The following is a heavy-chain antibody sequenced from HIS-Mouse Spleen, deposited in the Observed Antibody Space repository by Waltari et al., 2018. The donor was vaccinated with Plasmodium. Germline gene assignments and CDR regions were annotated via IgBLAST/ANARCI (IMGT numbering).Heavy chain of an antibody. V-gene: IGHV3-30*03. CDR2: ISYDGSNK. J-gene: IGHJ4*02. CDR3: ATSGLTGGTYYFDY. CDR1: GFTFSSYG. Sequence: QVQLVESGGGVVQPGRSLILSCAASGFTFSSYGMHWVRQAPGKGLEWVAVISYDGSNKYYADSVKGRFTISRDNSKNTLYLQMNSLRAEDTAVYYCATSGLTGGTYYFDYWGQGTLVTVSS. D-gene: IGHD7-27*01.